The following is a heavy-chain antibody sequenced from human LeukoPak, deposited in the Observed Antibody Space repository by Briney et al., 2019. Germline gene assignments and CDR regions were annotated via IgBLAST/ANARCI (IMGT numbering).Heavy chain of an antibody. J-gene: IGHJ4*02. CDR2: ISYDGSNK. CDR3: ARDLGGAADY. Sequence: GRSLRLSCAASGFTFSSYAMHWVRQAPGKGLEWVAVISYDGSNKYYADSAKGRFTISRDNSKNTLYLQMNSLRAEDTAVYYCARDLGGAADYGGQEPLATVSS. D-gene: IGHD1-26*01. CDR1: GFTFSSYA. V-gene: IGHV3-30-3*01.